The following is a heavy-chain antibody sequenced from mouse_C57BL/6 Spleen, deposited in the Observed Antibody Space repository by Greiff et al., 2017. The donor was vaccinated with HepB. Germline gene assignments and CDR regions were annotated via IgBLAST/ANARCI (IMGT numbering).Heavy chain of an antibody. CDR2: IWSDGST. CDR1: GFSLTSYG. D-gene: IGHD2-10*01. Sequence: VQLQESGPGLVAPSQSLSITCTVSGFSLTSYGVHWVRQPPGKGLEWLVVIWSDGSTTYNSAPKSRLSISKDKSKSQVFLKMNSLQTHDTAMYYCVLHAFFSAMDYWGQGTSVTVSS. J-gene: IGHJ4*01. CDR3: VLHAFFSAMDY. V-gene: IGHV2-6*03.